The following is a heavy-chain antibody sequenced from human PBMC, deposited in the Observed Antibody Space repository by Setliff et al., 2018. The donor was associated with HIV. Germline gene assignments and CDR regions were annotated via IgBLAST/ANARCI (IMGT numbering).Heavy chain of an antibody. V-gene: IGHV4-61*02. D-gene: IGHD2-15*01. Sequence: SETLSLTCSVSDDSISSGANYWSWIRQPAGQRLGWIGRSYASGSTNYNPSLKSRVSISVDMSQNQFSLKVTSVTAADTAVYYCAREPRVRGTLDFWGQGTLVTVSS. CDR3: AREPRVRGTLDF. J-gene: IGHJ4*02. CDR2: SYASGST. CDR1: DDSISSGANY.